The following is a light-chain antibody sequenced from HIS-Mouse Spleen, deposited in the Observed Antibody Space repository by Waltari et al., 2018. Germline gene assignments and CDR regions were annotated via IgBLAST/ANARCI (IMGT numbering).Light chain of an antibody. V-gene: IGLV2-23*01. J-gene: IGLJ3*02. CDR2: EGS. CDR3: CSYAGSSTWV. Sequence: QSALTQPASVSGSPGQSITISCTGTSSDVGSYNLGSWYQQHPGKAPKLMIYEGSKRPSGVSNRFSGSKYGNTASLTISGLQAEDEADYYCCSYAGSSTWVFGGGTKLTVL. CDR1: SSDVGSYNL.